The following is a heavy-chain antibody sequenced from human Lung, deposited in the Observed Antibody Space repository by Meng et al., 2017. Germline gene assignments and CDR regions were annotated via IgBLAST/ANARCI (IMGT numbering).Heavy chain of an antibody. CDR1: GWSFSDYY. CDR3: ARGPTTMAHDFDY. CDR2: INHSGST. Sequence: EQPQQWGAVLLQPSETRSLTCVVAGWSFSDYYWRCIRQPPGKGLEWIGEINHSGSTTYNPSLESRATISVDTSQNNLSLKLSSVTAADSAVYYCARGPTTMAHDFDYWGQGTLVTVSS. J-gene: IGHJ4*02. V-gene: IGHV4-34*01. D-gene: IGHD4-11*01.